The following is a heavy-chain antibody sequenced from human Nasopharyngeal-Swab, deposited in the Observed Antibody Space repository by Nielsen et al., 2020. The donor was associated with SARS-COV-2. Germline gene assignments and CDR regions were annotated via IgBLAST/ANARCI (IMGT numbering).Heavy chain of an antibody. CDR1: GGSFGGYY. Sequence: GSLRLSCAVYGGSFGGYYWSWIRQPPGKGLEWIGEINHSGSTNYNPSLKSRVTISVDTSKNQFSLKLSSVTAADTAVYYCARGRRNWNDLTYYYGMDVWGQGTTVTVSS. D-gene: IGHD1-1*01. CDR2: INHSGST. V-gene: IGHV4-34*01. CDR3: ARGRRNWNDLTYYYGMDV. J-gene: IGHJ6*02.